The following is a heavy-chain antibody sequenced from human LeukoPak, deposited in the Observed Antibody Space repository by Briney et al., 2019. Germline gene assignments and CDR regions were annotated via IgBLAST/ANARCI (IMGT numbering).Heavy chain of an antibody. J-gene: IGHJ4*02. D-gene: IGHD6-25*01. CDR1: GDTFTGYG. CDR2: LSVYNGKT. CDR3: AREGIAAAVDY. V-gene: IGHV1-18*01. Sequence: ASVRVSCMPSGDTFTGYGPSSGRQAPGQRLEWRGRLSVYNGKTHYAQTPQGRVTMTTDTYKSTAYLELRSMRSDDTAVYYCAREGIAAAVDYWGQGTLVTVSS.